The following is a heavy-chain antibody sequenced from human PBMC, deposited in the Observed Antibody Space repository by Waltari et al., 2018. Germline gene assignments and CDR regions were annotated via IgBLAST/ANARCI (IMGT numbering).Heavy chain of an antibody. V-gene: IGHV2-5*01. CDR3: AYANDILSGYFDY. D-gene: IGHD3-9*01. CDR2: IYWNDNK. CDR1: GFSLTTPAVG. J-gene: IGHJ4*02. Sequence: QITLKESGPTVVKPTHPLTLTCSVSGFSLTTPAVGVGWVRQPPGKALEWLALIYWNDNKRYSPSLKSRLTITKDTSKNQVVLTMTYMDPMDTATYYCAYANDILSGYFDYWGQGTLVTVSS.